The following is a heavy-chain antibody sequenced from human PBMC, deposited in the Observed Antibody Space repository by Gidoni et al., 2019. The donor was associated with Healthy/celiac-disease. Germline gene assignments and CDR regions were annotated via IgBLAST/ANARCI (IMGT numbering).Heavy chain of an antibody. J-gene: IGHJ4*02. V-gene: IGHV2-26*01. D-gene: IGHD5-12*01. Sequence: QVTLKESGPVLVNPTETLTLTCTVSGFSLSNARMGVSWIRQPPGKALEWLAHIFSNDEKSYSTSLKRRLTISKDTSKSQVVLTMTNMDPVDTATYYCARIRREMATIALDYWGQGTLVTVSS. CDR3: ARIRREMATIALDY. CDR1: GFSLSNARMG. CDR2: IFSNDEK.